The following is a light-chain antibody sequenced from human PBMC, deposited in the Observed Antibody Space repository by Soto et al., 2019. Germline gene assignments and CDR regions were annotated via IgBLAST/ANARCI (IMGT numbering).Light chain of an antibody. J-gene: IGKJ1*01. CDR1: QSVRTY. V-gene: IGKV3-20*01. Sequence: EIVLTQPPVTLSLSPGERATLSCRASQSVRTYLAWYQVKPGQAPRLLIYDASSRASGVPARFSGSGSGTDFTLTISSLEPEDFAVYYCQQYGSSPRTFGQGTKVDIK. CDR2: DAS. CDR3: QQYGSSPRT.